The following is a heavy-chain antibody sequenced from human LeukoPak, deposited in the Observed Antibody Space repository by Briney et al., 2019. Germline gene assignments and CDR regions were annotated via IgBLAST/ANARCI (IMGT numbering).Heavy chain of an antibody. CDR2: IYHSGST. J-gene: IGHJ6*02. Sequence: SETLSLTCTVSGYSISSGYYWGWIRQPPGKGLEWIGSIYHSGSTYYNPSLKSRVTISVDTSKNQFSLKLSSVTAADTAVYYCARGSGSYYYYYGMDVWGQGTTVTVSS. CDR3: ARGSGSYYYYYGMDV. D-gene: IGHD1-26*01. CDR1: GYSISSGYY. V-gene: IGHV4-38-2*02.